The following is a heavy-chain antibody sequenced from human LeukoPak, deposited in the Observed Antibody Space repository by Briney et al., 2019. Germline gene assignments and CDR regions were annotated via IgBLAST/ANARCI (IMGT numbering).Heavy chain of an antibody. Sequence: GGSLRLSCAASGFTFSSSWMSWVRQAPGKGLEWVANIKQDGSEKYYVDSVKGRFTISRDNAKNSLYLQMNSLRAEDTAVYYCARDPNYYMDVWGKGTTVTVSS. CDR2: IKQDGSEK. CDR3: ARDPNYYMDV. V-gene: IGHV3-7*01. J-gene: IGHJ6*03. CDR1: GFTFSSSW.